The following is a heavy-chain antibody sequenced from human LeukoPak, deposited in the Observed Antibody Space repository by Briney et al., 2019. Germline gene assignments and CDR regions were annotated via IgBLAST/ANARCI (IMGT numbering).Heavy chain of an antibody. Sequence: GGSLRLSCVASGFPFSSYWMTWVRQAPGKGLEWVANIKQDGSKKSYVDSVKGRFTISRDNAKNSLYLQMNSLRAEDTAIYYCTRVGYIDEGIDYWGQGTLVTVFS. V-gene: IGHV3-7*04. D-gene: IGHD5-24*01. CDR3: TRVGYIDEGIDY. CDR2: IKQDGSKK. J-gene: IGHJ4*02. CDR1: GFPFSSYW.